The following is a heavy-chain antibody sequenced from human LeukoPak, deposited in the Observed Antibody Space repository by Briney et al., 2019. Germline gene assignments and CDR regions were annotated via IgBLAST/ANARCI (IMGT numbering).Heavy chain of an antibody. Sequence: SQTLSLTRTVSGGSISSGSYYWRWLRQPAGKGLEWIGRIYTSGSTNYNPSLKSRVTISVDTSKNQFSLKLSSVTAADTAVYYCARRGYSSSWNYYYMDVWGKGTTVTVSS. CDR1: GGSISSGSYY. V-gene: IGHV4-61*02. CDR3: ARRGYSSSWNYYYMDV. CDR2: IYTSGST. J-gene: IGHJ6*03. D-gene: IGHD6-13*01.